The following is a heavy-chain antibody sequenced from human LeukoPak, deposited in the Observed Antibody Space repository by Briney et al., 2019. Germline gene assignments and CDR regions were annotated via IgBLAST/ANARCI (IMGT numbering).Heavy chain of an antibody. Sequence: ASVKVACKASGCSFTDYYIHWVRPAPGQELEWMGWINPNSGGTNYAQKFQGRVTMTRDTSISTAYMELSRLRSDDTAVYYCEREGPTRVVDYWGQGTLVTVSS. CDR2: INPNSGGT. CDR1: GCSFTDYY. J-gene: IGHJ4*02. V-gene: IGHV1-2*02. D-gene: IGHD2-2*01. CDR3: EREGPTRVVDY.